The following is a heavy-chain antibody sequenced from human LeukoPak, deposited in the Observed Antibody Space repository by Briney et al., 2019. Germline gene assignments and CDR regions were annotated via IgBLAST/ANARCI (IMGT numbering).Heavy chain of an antibody. CDR2: ISAYNGNT. V-gene: IGHV1-18*01. D-gene: IGHD3-3*01. CDR3: ARGPDTGAYDFWSGYGHFDY. CDR1: GYTFTSYG. J-gene: IGHJ4*02. Sequence: ASVKVSCKASGYTFTSYGISWVRQVPGQGLEWMGWISAYNGNTNYAQKLQGRVTMTTDTSTSTAYMELRSLRSDDTAVYYCARGPDTGAYDFWSGYGHFDYWGQGTLVTVSS.